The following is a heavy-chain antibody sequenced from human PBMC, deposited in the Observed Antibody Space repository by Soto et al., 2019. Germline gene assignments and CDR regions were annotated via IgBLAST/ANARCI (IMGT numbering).Heavy chain of an antibody. CDR3: AREDVAATPGWFDP. J-gene: IGHJ5*02. Sequence: QVQLVQSGAEVKKPGSSVKVSCKASGGTFSSYTISWVRQAPGQGLEWMGRIIPILGIANYAQKFQGRVTITADKSTSTAYRELSSLSSEETAVYYCAREDVAATPGWFDPWGQGTLVTVSS. CDR1: GGTFSSYT. D-gene: IGHD2-15*01. V-gene: IGHV1-69*08. CDR2: IIPILGIA.